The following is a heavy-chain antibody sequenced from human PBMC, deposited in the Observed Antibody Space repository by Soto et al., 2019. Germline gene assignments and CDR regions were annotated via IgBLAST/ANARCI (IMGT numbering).Heavy chain of an antibody. CDR2: LYNSGNT. CDR3: ARDGSDSYGLDV. V-gene: IGHV4-4*07. D-gene: IGHD6-25*01. CDR1: GGSISSYY. J-gene: IGHJ6*02. Sequence: QVQLQESGPGLVKPSETLSLTCTVSGGSISSYYWSWIRQPAGKGLEWIGRLYNSGNTNYNPSLKSRVIMSAETSKNRFSLKLSSVTAADTAVYYCARDGSDSYGLDVWGQGTTVTVSS.